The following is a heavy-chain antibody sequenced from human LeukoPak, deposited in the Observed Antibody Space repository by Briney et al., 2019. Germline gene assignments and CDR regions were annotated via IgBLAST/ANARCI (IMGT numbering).Heavy chain of an antibody. CDR3: ALRQQLVYGMNV. CDR2: IYYSGST. Sequence: SETLSLTCTVSGGSIGSYYWSWIRQPPGRGLEWIGYIYYSGSTNYNPSLKSRVTISVDTPKNQFSLKLSSVTAADTAVYYCALRQQLVYGMNVWGQGTTVTVSS. D-gene: IGHD6-13*01. J-gene: IGHJ6*02. V-gene: IGHV4-59*01. CDR1: GGSIGSYY.